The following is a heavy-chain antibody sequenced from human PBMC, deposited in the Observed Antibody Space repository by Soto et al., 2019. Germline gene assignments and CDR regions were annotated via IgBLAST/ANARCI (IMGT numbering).Heavy chain of an antibody. CDR1: GGTFSSYA. D-gene: IGHD4-17*01. Sequence: QVQLVQSGAEVKKPGSSVKVSCKASGGTFSSYAISWVRQAPGQGLEWMGGIIPIFGTANYAQKFQGRVTITADESTSTAYMELSSMRSDDTAVYDCARGPPTVTTHHFDYWGQGTLVTVSS. CDR3: ARGPPTVTTHHFDY. J-gene: IGHJ4*02. V-gene: IGHV1-69*01. CDR2: IIPIFGTA.